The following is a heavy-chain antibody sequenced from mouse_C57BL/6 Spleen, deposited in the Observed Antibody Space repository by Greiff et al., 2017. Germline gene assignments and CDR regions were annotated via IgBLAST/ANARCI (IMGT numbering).Heavy chain of an antibody. D-gene: IGHD2-4*01. V-gene: IGHV1-69*01. CDR1: GYTFPSYW. CDR3: ARSGGLRFDY. Sequence: QVQLQQTGAEPFMPGASVKLSCQASGYTFPSYWMHWVKPRPGQGLEWIGEIDPSDSYTNYNQKFKGKSTLTVDKTSSTAYMQLSSLTSEDSAVYYCARSGGLRFDYWGQGTTLTVSS. CDR2: IDPSDSYT. J-gene: IGHJ2*01.